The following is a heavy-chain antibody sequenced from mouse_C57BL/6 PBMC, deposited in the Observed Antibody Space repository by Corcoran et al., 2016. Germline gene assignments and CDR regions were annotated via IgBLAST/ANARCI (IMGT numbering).Heavy chain of an antibody. V-gene: IGHV9-3*01. CDR2: INTYSGVP. CDR1: GYTFTTYG. Sequence: QIQLVQSGPELKKPGETVQISCKASGYTFTTYGMSWVKQAPGKGFKWMGWINTYSGVPTYADDFKGRFAFSLETSASTAYLQINNLKNEDTATYFCARWPYGSSYRWYFEVWGTGTTVTVSS. D-gene: IGHD1-1*01. J-gene: IGHJ1*03. CDR3: ARWPYGSSYRWYFEV.